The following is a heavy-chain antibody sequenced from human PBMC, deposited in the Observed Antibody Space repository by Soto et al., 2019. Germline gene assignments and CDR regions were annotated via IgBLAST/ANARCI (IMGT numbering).Heavy chain of an antibody. J-gene: IGHJ6*02. Sequence: QVQLVQSGAEVKKPGASVKVSCKASGYIFTTYGISWVRQAPGQGLEWMGWISAYNGNTNYAQKLQGRVTMTTDTPXSXXYMELRSLRSDDTAVYYSARSAQQLVQYYYYGMDVWGQGTTVTVSS. V-gene: IGHV1-18*01. CDR1: GYIFTTYG. D-gene: IGHD6-13*01. CDR2: ISAYNGNT. CDR3: ARSAQQLVQYYYYGMDV.